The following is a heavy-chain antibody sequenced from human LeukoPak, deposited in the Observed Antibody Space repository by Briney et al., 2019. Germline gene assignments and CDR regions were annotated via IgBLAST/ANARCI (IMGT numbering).Heavy chain of an antibody. V-gene: IGHV4-38-2*01. CDR1: GYSITSVYW. Sequence: PSETLSLTCAVSGYSITSVYWWGWIRQTPGGGLEWIGGLHHSGSTSYNPSLKSRVTISVDTSKNQFSLRLSSVTAADTAVYYCARVGGNDSTGHYSVDYWGQGTLVTVSS. D-gene: IGHD3-22*01. J-gene: IGHJ4*02. CDR3: ARVGGNDSTGHYSVDY. CDR2: LHHSGST.